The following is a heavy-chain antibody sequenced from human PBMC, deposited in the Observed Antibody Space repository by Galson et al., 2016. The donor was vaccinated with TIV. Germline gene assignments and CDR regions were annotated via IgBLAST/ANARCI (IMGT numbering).Heavy chain of an antibody. D-gene: IGHD1-26*01. CDR2: IIPILGIA. J-gene: IGHJ2*01. Sequence: SVKVSCKASGGTFSNYAISWVRQAPGQGLEWMGRIIPILGIANYAEKIQGRATITADISTSTAYMELSSLRSDDTAVYYCARGTEVGATAYWYFDLWGRGTLVTVSS. V-gene: IGHV1-69*04. CDR3: ARGTEVGATAYWYFDL. CDR1: GGTFSNYA.